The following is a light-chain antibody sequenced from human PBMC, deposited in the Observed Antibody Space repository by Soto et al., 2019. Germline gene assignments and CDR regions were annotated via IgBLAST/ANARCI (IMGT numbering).Light chain of an antibody. CDR3: QHYNSYSES. CDR1: QTISSW. CDR2: KAS. V-gene: IGKV1-5*03. J-gene: IGKJ1*01. Sequence: DIQMTQSPSTLSGSVGDRVTITCRASQTISSWLAWYQQKPGKAPKLLIYKASTLKSGVPSRFSGSGSGTEFTLNISSLQPDDFATDYCQHYNSYSESFGQGTKVELK.